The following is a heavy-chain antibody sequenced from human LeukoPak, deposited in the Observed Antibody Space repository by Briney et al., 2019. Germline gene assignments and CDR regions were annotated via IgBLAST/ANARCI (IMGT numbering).Heavy chain of an antibody. V-gene: IGHV3-11*04. CDR1: GFTFSDYY. CDR2: ISSSGSTI. D-gene: IGHD4-17*01. CDR3: AREPRSYGDSPPLDY. Sequence: GGSLRLSCAASGFTFSDYYMSWIRQAPGKGLEWVSYISSSGSTIYYADSVKGRFTISRDNAKNSLYLQMNSLRAEDTAVYYCAREPRSYGDSPPLDYWGQGTLVTVSS. J-gene: IGHJ4*02.